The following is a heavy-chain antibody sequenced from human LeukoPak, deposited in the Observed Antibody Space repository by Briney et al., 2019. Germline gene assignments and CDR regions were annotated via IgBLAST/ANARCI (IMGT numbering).Heavy chain of an antibody. CDR3: ARAITMISGFDY. Sequence: PSETLSLTCAVSGGSISSSNWWSWVRQPPGKGLEWIGEIYHSGSTNYNPSLKSRVTISVDTSKNQFSLKLSSVTAADTAVYYCARAITMISGFDYWGQGTLVTVSS. J-gene: IGHJ4*02. V-gene: IGHV4-4*02. D-gene: IGHD3-22*01. CDR1: GGSISSSNW. CDR2: IYHSGST.